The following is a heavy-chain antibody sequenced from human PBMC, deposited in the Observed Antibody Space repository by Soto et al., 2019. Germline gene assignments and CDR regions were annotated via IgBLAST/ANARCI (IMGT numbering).Heavy chain of an antibody. J-gene: IGHJ4*02. D-gene: IGHD2-2*03. CDR1: GFAVNY. CDR2: IYSGGST. CDR3: AIDGSDH. V-gene: IGHV3-66*01. Sequence: EVQLVESGGGLVQPGGSLRLSCAVSGFAVNYVSWVRQAPGKGLEWLSVIYSGGSTYYADSVRGRFIISRDKSKNTLYLQMNSLRVEDTALYYCAIDGSDHWGQGTLVTVSS.